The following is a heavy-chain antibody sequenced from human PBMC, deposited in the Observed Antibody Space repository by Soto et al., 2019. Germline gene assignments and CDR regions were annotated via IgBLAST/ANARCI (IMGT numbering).Heavy chain of an antibody. CDR1: GGSFSDYL. J-gene: IGHJ4*02. CDR2: INHSGSA. D-gene: IGHD1-26*01. CDR3: ARGLISGSHYSGGWYYFDS. V-gene: IGHV4-34*01. Sequence: SETLSLTCDVYGGSFSDYLWTWIRQTPGKGLQWIGQINHSGSANYNPSLKSRVTISVHTSSSQFSLELSSVTAADTAVYYCARGLISGSHYSGGWYYFDSWGQGTQVTVS.